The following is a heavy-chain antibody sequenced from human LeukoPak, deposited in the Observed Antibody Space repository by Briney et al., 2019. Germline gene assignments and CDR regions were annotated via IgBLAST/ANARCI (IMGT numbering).Heavy chain of an antibody. CDR2: IYSSGST. D-gene: IGHD1-26*01. CDR1: GFIVSSNY. J-gene: IGHJ4*02. CDR3: ARALASGSSAFDY. Sequence: GGSLRLSCAASGFIVSSNYMSWVRQAPGKGLEWLSIIYSSGSTYYADSVKGRFSISRDNSKSSVYLQMNSLRAEDTAVYYCARALASGSSAFDYWGQGTLVTVSS. V-gene: IGHV3-53*01.